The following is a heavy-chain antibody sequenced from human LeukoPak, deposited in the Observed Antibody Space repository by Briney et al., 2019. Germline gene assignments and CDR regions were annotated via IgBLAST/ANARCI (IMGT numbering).Heavy chain of an antibody. V-gene: IGHV4-4*07. CDR1: GGSISSYY. CDR3: ARGARGQLASYYYYYMDV. D-gene: IGHD1-1*01. J-gene: IGHJ6*03. Sequence: SETLSLTCTVSGGSISSYYWSWIRQPAGKGLEWIGRIYTSGSTNYNPSLKSRVTMSVDTSKNQFSLKLSSVTAADTAVYYCARGARGQLASYYYYYMDVWGKGTTVTVSS. CDR2: IYTSGST.